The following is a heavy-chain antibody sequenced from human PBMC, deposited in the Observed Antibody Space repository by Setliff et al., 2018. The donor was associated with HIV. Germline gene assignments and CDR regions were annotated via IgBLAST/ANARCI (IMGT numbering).Heavy chain of an antibody. CDR3: ARDWVTRSNYYGSGSPWYFDF. Sequence: SETLSLTCTVSGDSIGDYYWNWIRQLAGKGLEWIGRVYASAYSNYNPSLKSRVTMSVDTSQNQFSVKLRSVNAADTAVYYCARDWVTRSNYYGSGSPWYFDFWGRGMLVTVSS. D-gene: IGHD3-10*01. CDR1: GDSIGDYY. CDR2: VYASAYS. V-gene: IGHV4-4*07. J-gene: IGHJ2*01.